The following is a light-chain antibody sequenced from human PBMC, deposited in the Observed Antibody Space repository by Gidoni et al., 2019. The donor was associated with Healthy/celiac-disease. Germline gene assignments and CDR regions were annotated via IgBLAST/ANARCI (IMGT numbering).Light chain of an antibody. J-gene: IGLJ1*01. V-gene: IGLV1-47*01. CDR1: SPNIGSNY. CDR2: RNN. Sequence: QSVLTQPPSASGTPGQRVTFSCSGSSPNIGSNYVYWYQQLPGTAPKLLNYRNNQRPSGVPDRFSGSKSGTSASLAISGLRSEVEADYYCAAWDDSLSGYVFGTGTKVTVL. CDR3: AAWDDSLSGYV.